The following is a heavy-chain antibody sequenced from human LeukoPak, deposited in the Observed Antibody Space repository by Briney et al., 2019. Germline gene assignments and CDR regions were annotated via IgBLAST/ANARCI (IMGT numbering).Heavy chain of an antibody. J-gene: IGHJ4*02. CDR1: GGSISSYY. V-gene: IGHV4-34*01. CDR2: INHSGST. Sequence: SETLSLTCTVSGGSISSYYWSWIRQPPGKGLEWIGEINHSGSTNYNPSLKSRVTISVDTSKNQFSLKLSSATAADTAVYYCAREGAVAGIRAFDYWGQGTLVTVSS. D-gene: IGHD6-19*01. CDR3: AREGAVAGIRAFDY.